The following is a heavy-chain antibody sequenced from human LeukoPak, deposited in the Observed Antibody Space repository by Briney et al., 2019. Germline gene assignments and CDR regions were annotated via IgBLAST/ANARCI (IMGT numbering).Heavy chain of an antibody. D-gene: IGHD3-16*01. CDR2: INGNGDIT. CDR1: GLTFNTYA. CDR3: AKKSGDRAYRPFDN. V-gene: IGHV3-23*01. Sequence: GGSLRLSCAASGLTFNTYAMSWVRQAPGKGLEWLSSINGNGDITKYADSVEGRFTISRDNSKNTLFLQMSSLRVEDMGVYYCAKKSGDRAYRPFDNWGQGTLVTVSS. J-gene: IGHJ4*02.